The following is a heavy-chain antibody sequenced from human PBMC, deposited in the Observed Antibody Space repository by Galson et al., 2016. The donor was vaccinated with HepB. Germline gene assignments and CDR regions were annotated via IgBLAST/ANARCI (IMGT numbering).Heavy chain of an antibody. CDR3: ARHDLRYSSGRPQHFDL. CDR2: VYYSESR. D-gene: IGHD6-19*01. V-gene: IGHV4-39*01. Sequence: SETLSLTCTVSGDSIRRSDYYWGWIRQPPGKGLEWVGSVYYSESRYINPSLESRVSMSVDRSKNQFSLKLSSVTAADTAVYYCARHDLRYSSGRPQHFDLWGRGTLVTVFS. J-gene: IGHJ2*01. CDR1: GDSIRRSDYY.